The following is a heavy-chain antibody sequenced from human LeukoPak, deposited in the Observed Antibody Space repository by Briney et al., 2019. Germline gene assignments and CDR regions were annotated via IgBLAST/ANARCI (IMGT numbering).Heavy chain of an antibody. J-gene: IGHJ4*02. Sequence: PSETLSLTCAVYGGSLSGYYWSWIRQPPGKGLEWIGEINHSGSTNYNPSLKSRLTISVDTSKNQVSLKLNSVTAADTAVYYCATYSGNDYTFFDYWGQGTLVTVSS. CDR2: INHSGST. CDR3: ATYSGNDYTFFDY. D-gene: IGHD5-12*01. V-gene: IGHV4-34*01. CDR1: GGSLSGYY.